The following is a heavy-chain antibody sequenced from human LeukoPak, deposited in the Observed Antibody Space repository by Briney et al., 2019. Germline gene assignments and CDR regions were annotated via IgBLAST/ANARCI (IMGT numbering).Heavy chain of an antibody. CDR2: INPNSGGT. J-gene: IGHJ5*02. CDR1: GYTFTDYY. D-gene: IGHD2-15*01. CDR3: ARDVVGASWRDGENWFDP. V-gene: IGHV1-2*03. Sequence: LEASVKVSCKASGYTFTDYYMHWVRQAPGQGLEWMGWINPNSGGTNYAQKFQGRVTMTTDTSTTTAYMELRSLRSDDTALYYCARDVVGASWRDGENWFDPWGQGTLVTVSS.